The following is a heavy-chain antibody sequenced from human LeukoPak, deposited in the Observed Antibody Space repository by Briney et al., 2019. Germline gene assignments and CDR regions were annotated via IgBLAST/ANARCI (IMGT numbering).Heavy chain of an antibody. V-gene: IGHV4-30-4*08. D-gene: IGHD4-17*01. CDR2: IYYSEST. J-gene: IGHJ4*02. CDR3: AREGDGDYIFN. Sequence: SETLSLTCTVSGGSISSGDYYWRWIRQPPGKGLEWIGYIYYSESTYYNPSLKSRVTISVDTSKDPFSLKLSSVTAADTAVYYCAREGDGDYIFNWGQGTLVTVSS. CDR1: GGSISSGDYY.